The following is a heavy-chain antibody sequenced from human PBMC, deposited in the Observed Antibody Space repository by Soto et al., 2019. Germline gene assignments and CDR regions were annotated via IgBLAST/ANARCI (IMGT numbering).Heavy chain of an antibody. J-gene: IGHJ6*02. V-gene: IGHV1-69*01. CDR1: GGTFSSYA. CDR3: ASRRFLEWLSHQKYYYYYYGMDV. D-gene: IGHD3-3*01. Sequence: QVQLVQSGAEVKKPGSSVKVSCKASGGTFSSYAISWVRQAPGQGLEWMGGIIPIFGTANYAQKFQGRVTITADESTSTDYMELSSLRSEDTAVYYCASRRFLEWLSHQKYYYYYYGMDVWGQGTTVTVSS. CDR2: IIPIFGTA.